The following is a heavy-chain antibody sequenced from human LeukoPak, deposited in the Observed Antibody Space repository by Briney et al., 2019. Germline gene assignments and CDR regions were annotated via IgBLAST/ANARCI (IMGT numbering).Heavy chain of an antibody. J-gene: IGHJ3*02. CDR3: AVKWFGDEHDAFDI. D-gene: IGHD3-10*01. CDR2: ISAYNGNT. V-gene: IGHV1-18*01. CDR1: GYTFTSYG. Sequence: ASVKVSCKASGYTFTSYGISWVRQAPGQGLEWMGWISAYNGNTNYAQKLQGRVTMTTDTSTSTAYMELRSLRSDDTAVYYCAVKWFGDEHDAFDIWGQGTMVTVSS.